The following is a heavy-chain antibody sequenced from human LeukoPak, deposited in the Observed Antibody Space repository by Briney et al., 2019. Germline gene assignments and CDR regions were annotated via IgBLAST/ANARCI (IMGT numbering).Heavy chain of an antibody. J-gene: IGHJ4*02. D-gene: IGHD3-9*01. CDR3: AKSMGVLTGYFFDY. CDR2: ISGSGGST. CDR1: GFTFSSYA. Sequence: GGSLRLSCAASGFTFSSYAMSWARQAPGKGLEWVSAISGSGGSTYYADSVKGRFTISRDNSKNTLYLQMNSLRAEDTAVYYCAKSMGVLTGYFFDYWGQGTLVTVSS. V-gene: IGHV3-23*01.